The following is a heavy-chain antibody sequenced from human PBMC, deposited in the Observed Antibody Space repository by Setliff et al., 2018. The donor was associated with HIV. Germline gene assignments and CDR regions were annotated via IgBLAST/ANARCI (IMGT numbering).Heavy chain of an antibody. CDR2: IYWNNNK. D-gene: IGHD1-1*01. CDR1: GLSLSTSGVG. J-gene: IGHJ4*02. Sequence: SGLTLVNPTQTLTLTCTFSGLSLSTSGVGVGWIRQSPGKALEWLAFIYWNNNKHYSTSLKSRLTVTKDTSKNRVVFTMTNMDPVDTATYYCAYSGRQLRGPYFDFWCQGTPVTVSS. V-gene: IGHV2-5*01. CDR3: AYSGRQLRGPYFDF.